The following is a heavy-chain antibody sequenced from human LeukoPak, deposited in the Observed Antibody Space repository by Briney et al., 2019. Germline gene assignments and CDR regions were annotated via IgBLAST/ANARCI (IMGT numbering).Heavy chain of an antibody. J-gene: IGHJ4*02. CDR2: ISDSGGRT. CDR3: AKRGVVIRVILVGFHKEAYYFDS. V-gene: IGHV3-23*01. D-gene: IGHD3-22*01. CDR1: GITLSNYG. Sequence: GGSLRLSCAVSGITLSNYGMSWVRQAPGKGLEWVAGISDSGGRTNYADSVKGRLTISRHNPKNTLYLQMNSLRAEDTAVYFCAKRGVVIRVILVGFHKEAYYFDSWGQGALVTVSS.